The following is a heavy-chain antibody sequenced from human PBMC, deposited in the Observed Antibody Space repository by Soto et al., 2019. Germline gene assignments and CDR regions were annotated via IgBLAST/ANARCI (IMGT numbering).Heavy chain of an antibody. D-gene: IGHD3-16*02. Sequence: KTSETLSLTCTVSGGSISSGGYYWSWIRQHPGKGLEWIGYIYYSGSTYYNPSLKSRVTISVDTSKNQFSLKLSSVTAADTAVYYCARLGFGGVIVMGSDAIWFDPWGQGTLVTVSS. CDR2: IYYSGST. V-gene: IGHV4-31*03. CDR1: GGSISSGGYY. CDR3: ARLGFGGVIVMGSDAIWFDP. J-gene: IGHJ5*02.